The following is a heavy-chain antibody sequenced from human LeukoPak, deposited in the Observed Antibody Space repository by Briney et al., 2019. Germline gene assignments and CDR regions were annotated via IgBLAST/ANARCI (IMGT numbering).Heavy chain of an antibody. D-gene: IGHD2-15*01. J-gene: IGHJ4*02. V-gene: IGHV3-7*01. CDR2: IKQDGSDK. CDR3: TRETSFIGN. CDR1: GFTFTSNW. Sequence: GGSLRLSCAASGFTFTSNWMSWVRQAPGKGLEWVANIKQDGSDKCYVDSVKGRFTISRDNAKSSLYLQMNSLRDEDTAVYYCTRETSFIGNWGQGTLVTVSS.